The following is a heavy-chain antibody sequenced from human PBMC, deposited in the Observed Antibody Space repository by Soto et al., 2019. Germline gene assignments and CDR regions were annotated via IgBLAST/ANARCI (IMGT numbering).Heavy chain of an antibody. J-gene: IGHJ5*02. D-gene: IGHD5-12*01. V-gene: IGHV3-23*01. CDR2: ISASGDNT. CDR1: GFTLSSYA. Sequence: EVQVLESGGSLVQPGGSLRLSCVASGFTLSSYAITWVRQAPGKGLEWVSAISASGDNTYYADSVKGRFTIFRDNSKNTLYLQMNSLRAEDTAIYYCAKTGYGSDVLWWFDPWGQGTLVTVSS. CDR3: AKTGYGSDVLWWFDP.